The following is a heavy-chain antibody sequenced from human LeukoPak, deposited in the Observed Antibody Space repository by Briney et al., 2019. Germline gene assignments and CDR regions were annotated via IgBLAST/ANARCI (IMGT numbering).Heavy chain of an antibody. D-gene: IGHD4-11*01. CDR1: GGSFSGYY. V-gene: IGHV4-34*01. CDR3: ARVRGPPPTVTTWFPNPKTHYFDY. J-gene: IGHJ4*02. Sequence: PSETLSLTCAVYGGSFSGYYWSWIRQPPGKGLEWIGEINHSGSTNYNPPLKSRVTISVDTSKNQFSLKLSSVTAADTAVYYCARVRGPPPTVTTWFPNPKTHYFDYWGQGTLVTVSS. CDR2: INHSGST.